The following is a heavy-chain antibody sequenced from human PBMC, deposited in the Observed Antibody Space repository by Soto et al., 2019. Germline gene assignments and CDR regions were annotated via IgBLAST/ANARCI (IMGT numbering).Heavy chain of an antibody. Sequence: KTSETLSLTCTVSGGSISSSSYYWGWIRQPPGKGLEWIGSIYYSGSTYYNPSLKSRVTISVDTSKNQFSLKLSSVTAADTAVYYCARHPNIAAAGPWYSGMDVWGQGTTVTVSS. CDR2: IYYSGST. CDR1: GGSISSSSYY. CDR3: ARHPNIAAAGPWYSGMDV. D-gene: IGHD6-13*01. V-gene: IGHV4-39*01. J-gene: IGHJ6*02.